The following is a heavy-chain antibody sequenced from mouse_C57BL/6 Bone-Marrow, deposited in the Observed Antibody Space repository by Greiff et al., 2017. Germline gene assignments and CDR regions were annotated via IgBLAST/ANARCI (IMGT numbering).Heavy chain of an antibody. V-gene: IGHV5-17*01. J-gene: IGHJ1*03. D-gene: IGHD1-1*01. CDR3: AREHGSGCDWYLDV. CDR1: GFTFSDYG. CDR2: ISSGSSTT. Sequence: EVHLVQSGGGLVKPGGSLKLSCAASGFTFSDYGMHWVRQAPGKGLEWVAYISSGSSTTYYTDTVKGRFTLSIDNANSTLFLQLLSLRSEDTALYDCAREHGSGCDWYLDVWGTGTTLTVSS.